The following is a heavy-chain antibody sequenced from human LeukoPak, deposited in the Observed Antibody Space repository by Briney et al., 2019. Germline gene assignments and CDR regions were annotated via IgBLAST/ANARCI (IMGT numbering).Heavy chain of an antibody. CDR3: ARLSSTLYYSMDV. Sequence: SETLSLTCAVSGGSISAYYWTWIRQPPGKGLEWVGYIQNSAIYRAKIKSSPSLQSRVSLSIDASKNQVSLTVNSVTAADTAVYYCARLSSTLYYSMDVWGPGTAVTVSS. V-gene: IGHV4-59*08. CDR1: GGSISAYY. CDR2: IQNSAIYRAKI. J-gene: IGHJ6*02. D-gene: IGHD6-6*01.